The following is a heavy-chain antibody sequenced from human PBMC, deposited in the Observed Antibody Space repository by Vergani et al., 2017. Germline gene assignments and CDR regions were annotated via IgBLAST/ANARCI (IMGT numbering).Heavy chain of an antibody. J-gene: IGHJ6*03. D-gene: IGHD2-2*02. CDR2: IYYDGSNA. CDR1: RSTFKTYG. V-gene: IGHV3-33*01. Sequence: QGQLVESGGGIVQPGRSLTLSCVASRSTFKTYGMHWVRHAPGKGLEWVGLIYYDGSNAYYADSVKGRFTISRDNSKNTLYLQMSSLRAEDTAVYYCARDQVPAAIRLNVGNYMDVWGKGTTVIVSS. CDR3: ARDQVPAAIRLNVGNYMDV.